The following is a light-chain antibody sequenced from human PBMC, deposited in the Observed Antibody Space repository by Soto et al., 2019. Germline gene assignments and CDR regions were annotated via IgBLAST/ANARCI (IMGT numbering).Light chain of an antibody. Sequence: EIVLTQSPATLSLSPGERATLSCRASQSVSNYLAWYQQKPGQAPRLLIYDASNRATGIPARFSASGSVTYVTLTISSREPEDFAVYYSQQPSNWPRTFGQGTKLEIK. CDR1: QSVSNY. CDR3: QQPSNWPRT. CDR2: DAS. V-gene: IGKV3-11*01. J-gene: IGKJ2*01.